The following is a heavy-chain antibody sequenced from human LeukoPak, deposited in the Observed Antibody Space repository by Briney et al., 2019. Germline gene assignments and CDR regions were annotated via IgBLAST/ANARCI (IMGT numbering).Heavy chain of an antibody. CDR2: INWNGGST. CDR3: ARIGGAPYYYYTDV. D-gene: IGHD3-3*01. J-gene: IGHJ6*03. CDR1: GFTFDDYG. Sequence: PGGSLRLSCAASGFTFDDYGMSWVRQAPGKGLEWVSGINWNGGSTGYADSVKGRFTISRDNAKNSLYLQMNSLRAEDTALYHRARIGGAPYYYYTDVWGKGTTVTVSS. V-gene: IGHV3-20*01.